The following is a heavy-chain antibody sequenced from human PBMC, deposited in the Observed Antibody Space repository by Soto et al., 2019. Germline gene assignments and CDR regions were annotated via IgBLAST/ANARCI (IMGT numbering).Heavy chain of an antibody. D-gene: IGHD5-12*01. Sequence: SVKVSCKASGFTFTSSAVQWVRQARGQRLEWIGWIVVGSGNTNYAQKFQERVTITRDMSTSTAYMELSSLRSEDTAVYYCAAPRSGYETFDYWGQGTLVTVSS. CDR2: IVVGSGNT. CDR1: GFTFTSSA. CDR3: AAPRSGYETFDY. V-gene: IGHV1-58*01. J-gene: IGHJ4*02.